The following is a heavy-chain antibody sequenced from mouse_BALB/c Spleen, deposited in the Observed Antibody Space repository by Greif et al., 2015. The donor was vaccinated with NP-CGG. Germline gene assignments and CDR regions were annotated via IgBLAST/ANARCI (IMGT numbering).Heavy chain of an antibody. CDR1: GYTFTSYW. D-gene: IGHD4-1*01. CDR3: ARLGLGAY. J-gene: IGHJ3*01. Sequence: VKLMESGAELAKPGASVKMSCKASGYTFTSYWMHWVKQRPGQGLEWIGYINPSTGYTEYNQKFKDKATLTADKSSSAAYMQLSSLTSEDSAVYYCARLGLGAYWGRGTLVTVSA. V-gene: IGHV1-7*01. CDR2: INPSTGYT.